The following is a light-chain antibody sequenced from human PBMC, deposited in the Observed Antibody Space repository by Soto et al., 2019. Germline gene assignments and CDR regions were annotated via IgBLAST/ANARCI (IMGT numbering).Light chain of an antibody. Sequence: EIVLTQSPATLSLSPGERATLSCRASQSVGSYLGWYQQKPGQAPRLLTYDASNRATGIPARFSGSGYGTDFTLSISSLEPEDFAVYYCQQRSNWPPSLTFGGGTKVDIK. CDR3: QQRSNWPPSLT. V-gene: IGKV3-11*01. CDR2: DAS. J-gene: IGKJ4*01. CDR1: QSVGSY.